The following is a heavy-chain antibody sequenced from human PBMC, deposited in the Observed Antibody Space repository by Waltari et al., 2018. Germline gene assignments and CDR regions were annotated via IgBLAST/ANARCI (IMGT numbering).Heavy chain of an antibody. CDR3: TREFSSTFDY. J-gene: IGHJ4*02. CDR2: TYYRCNKSKWSY. D-gene: IGHD6-13*01. V-gene: IGHV6-1*01. Sequence: QVQLQQSGPGLVKSSQTLSLTCVISGDRVSTTSSAWTWIRQSPSRGLEWLGRTYYRCNKSKWSYDDAVAVRSRVSINPDTSKNQFSLQLISVTPEDTAVYYCTREFSSTFDYWGQGTLVTVSS. CDR1: GDRVSTTSSA.